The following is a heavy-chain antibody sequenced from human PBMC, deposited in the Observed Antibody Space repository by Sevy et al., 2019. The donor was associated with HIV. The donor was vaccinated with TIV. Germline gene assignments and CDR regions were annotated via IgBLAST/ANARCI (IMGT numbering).Heavy chain of an antibody. D-gene: IGHD4-17*01. J-gene: IGHJ6*02. CDR1: GFTFSSYT. CDR3: ARGTHDYGDFEGYGMDV. Sequence: GGSLRLSCADSGFTFSSYTMNWVRQGPGKGLEWVSSISASGTYIDYADSVKGRFTISRDNAKNSLYLQMNSLRPEDTAIYYCARGTHDYGDFEGYGMDVWGQGTTVTVSS. CDR2: ISASGTYI. V-gene: IGHV3-21*01.